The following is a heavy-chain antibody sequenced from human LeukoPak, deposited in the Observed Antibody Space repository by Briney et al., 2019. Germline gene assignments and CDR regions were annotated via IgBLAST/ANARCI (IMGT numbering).Heavy chain of an antibody. Sequence: PSQTLSLTCTVSGGSISSGGYYWSWIRQHPGKGLEWIGYIYYSGSTYYNPSLKSRVTISVDTSKNQFSLKLSSVTVADTAVYHCARVGMGETTVTTSGYWGQGTLVTVSS. CDR2: IYYSGST. D-gene: IGHD4-17*01. CDR3: ARVGMGETTVTTSGY. V-gene: IGHV4-31*03. CDR1: GGSISSGGYY. J-gene: IGHJ4*02.